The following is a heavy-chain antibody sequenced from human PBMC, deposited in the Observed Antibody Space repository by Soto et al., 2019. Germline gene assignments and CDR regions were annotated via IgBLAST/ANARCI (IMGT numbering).Heavy chain of an antibody. V-gene: IGHV5-51*03. CDR3: ASQAAAGKYYYAMDV. CDR2: IYPGDSDT. CDR1: GYSFTTYW. D-gene: IGHD6-13*01. J-gene: IGHJ6*02. Sequence: EVQLVQSGAEVKKPGESLKISCKGSGYSFTTYWIGWVRQMPGKGLEGMVIIYPGDSDTRYSPSFQGQVTISADKSINPTYLQWSSLKASDTAIYYCASQAAAGKYYYAMDVWGQGTTVTVSS.